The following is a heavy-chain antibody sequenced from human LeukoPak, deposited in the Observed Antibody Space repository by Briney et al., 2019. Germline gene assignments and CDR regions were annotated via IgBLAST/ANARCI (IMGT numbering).Heavy chain of an antibody. Sequence: GESLKISCQGSGYIFTSYWIGWVRQLPGKGLEWMGIIYPGDSDTRYSPSFQGQVTISADKSISTAYLQWSSLKASDTAMYYCARGGTIFPALVWFDPWGQGTLVTVSS. CDR3: ARGGTIFPALVWFDP. V-gene: IGHV5-51*01. J-gene: IGHJ5*02. CDR2: IYPGDSDT. D-gene: IGHD3-3*01. CDR1: GYIFTSYW.